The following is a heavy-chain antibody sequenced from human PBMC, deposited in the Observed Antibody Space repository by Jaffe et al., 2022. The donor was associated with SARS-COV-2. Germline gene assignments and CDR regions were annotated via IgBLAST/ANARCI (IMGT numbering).Heavy chain of an antibody. CDR1: GFTFSSYA. J-gene: IGHJ6*02. CDR2: ISGSGGST. CDR3: AKVPNSSGWYGWDYYYYGMDV. Sequence: EVQLLESGGGLVQPGGSLRLSCAASGFTFSSYAMSWVRQAPGKGLEWVSAISGSGGSTYYADSVKGRFTISRDNSKNTLYLQMNSLRAEDTAVYYCAKVPNSSGWYGWDYYYYGMDVWGQGTTVTVSS. D-gene: IGHD6-19*01. V-gene: IGHV3-23*01.